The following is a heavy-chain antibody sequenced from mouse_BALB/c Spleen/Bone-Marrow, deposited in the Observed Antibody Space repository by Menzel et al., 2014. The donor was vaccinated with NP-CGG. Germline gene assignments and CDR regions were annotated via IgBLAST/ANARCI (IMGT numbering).Heavy chain of an antibody. Sequence: EVQLQQSGPELVRPGASVKISCKTSGYTFTEYTMHWVKQSHGKSLEWIGSINPNNGGTTYNQKFKGKATLTVDKSSSAAYMELRSLTSEDSAVYYCARGGRWLPTFDYWGQGTPLTVSS. V-gene: IGHV1-18*01. CDR2: INPNNGGT. CDR1: GYTFTEYT. J-gene: IGHJ2*01. CDR3: ARGGRWLPTFDY. D-gene: IGHD2-3*01.